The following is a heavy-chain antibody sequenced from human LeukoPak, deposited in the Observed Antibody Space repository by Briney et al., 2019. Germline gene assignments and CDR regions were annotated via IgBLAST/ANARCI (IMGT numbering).Heavy chain of an antibody. CDR2: IYYSGST. J-gene: IGHJ4*02. D-gene: IGHD1-26*01. CDR3: ARHLGGVGATTSPFFDY. Sequence: SQTLSLTCTVSGGSITNYYWSWIRHPPGKGLEWLGYIYYSGSTNYNPSLKSRVTISVDTSKNHFSLKLSSVTAADTAVYYCARHLGGVGATTSPFFDYWGQGTLVTVS. V-gene: IGHV4-59*08. CDR1: GGSITNYY.